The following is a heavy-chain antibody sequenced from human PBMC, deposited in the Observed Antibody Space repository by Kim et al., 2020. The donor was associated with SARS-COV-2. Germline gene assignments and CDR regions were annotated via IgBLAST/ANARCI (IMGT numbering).Heavy chain of an antibody. CDR1: GFTFSSYG. CDR3: AKDGGYYDSSGLYAFDI. D-gene: IGHD3-22*01. J-gene: IGHJ3*02. Sequence: GGSLRLSCAASGFTFSSYGMHWVRQAPGKGLEWVAVISYDGSNKYYADSVKGRFTISRDNSKNTLYLQMNSLRAEDTAVYYCAKDGGYYDSSGLYAFDIWGQGTMVTVSS. CDR2: ISYDGSNK. V-gene: IGHV3-30*18.